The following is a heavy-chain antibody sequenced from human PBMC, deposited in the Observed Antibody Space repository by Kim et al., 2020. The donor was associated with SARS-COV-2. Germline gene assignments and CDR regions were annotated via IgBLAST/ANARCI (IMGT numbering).Heavy chain of an antibody. CDR3: AREVRGYSYGHTVGNNFDY. CDR1: GYTFTSYY. CDR2: INPSGGST. V-gene: IGHV1-46*01. J-gene: IGHJ4*02. Sequence: ASVKVSCKASGYTFTSYYMHWVRQAPGQGLEWMGIINPSGGSTSYAQKFQGRVTMTRDTSTSTVYMELSSLRSEDTAVYYCAREVRGYSYGHTVGNNFDYWGQGTLVTVSS. D-gene: IGHD5-18*01.